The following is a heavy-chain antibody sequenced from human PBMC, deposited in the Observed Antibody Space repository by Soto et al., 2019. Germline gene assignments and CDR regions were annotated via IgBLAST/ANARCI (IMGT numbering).Heavy chain of an antibody. CDR3: ARGSGDRMDV. Sequence: QVQLQESGPGLVKPSETLSLTCTASGGSISSYFWSWIRQPPGKGLEWIGYIYSSGNTNYNPSLKSRVTISVDTSKNQFSLKVSSVTAADTAVYYCARGSGDRMDVWGQGTTVTVSS. V-gene: IGHV4-59*12. J-gene: IGHJ6*02. CDR1: GGSISSYF. D-gene: IGHD2-21*01. CDR2: IYSSGNT.